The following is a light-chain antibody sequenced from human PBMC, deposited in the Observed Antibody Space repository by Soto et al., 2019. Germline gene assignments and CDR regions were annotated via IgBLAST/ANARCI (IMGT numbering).Light chain of an antibody. CDR2: GAS. V-gene: IGKV3-20*01. Sequence: EVVLTQSPGTLSLSPGERATLSCRASQRLSTAYVAWYQQKPGQSPRLLIYGASSRATGIPDRFSGSGSGTDFTLTIDRLEPEDFAVYYCQRSGDPPPYTFGAGTRLDIK. J-gene: IGKJ2*01. CDR1: QRLSTAY. CDR3: QRSGDPPPYT.